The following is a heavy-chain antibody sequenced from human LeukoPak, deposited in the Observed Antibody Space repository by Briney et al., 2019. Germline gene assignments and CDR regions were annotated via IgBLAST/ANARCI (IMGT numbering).Heavy chain of an antibody. D-gene: IGHD6-13*01. CDR3: AGGHSSSWCWQITKFDY. CDR1: GGSISSYY. J-gene: IGHJ4*02. V-gene: IGHV4-59*01. Sequence: SETLSLTCTVSGGSISSYYWSWIRQPPGKGLEWIGYIYYSGSTNYNPSLKSRVTISVDTSKNQFSLKLSSVTAADTAVYYCAGGHSSSWCWQITKFDYWGQGTLVTVSS. CDR2: IYYSGST.